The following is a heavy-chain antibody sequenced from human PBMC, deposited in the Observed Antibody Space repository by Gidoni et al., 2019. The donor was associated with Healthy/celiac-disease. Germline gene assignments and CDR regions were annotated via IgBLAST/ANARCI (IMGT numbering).Heavy chain of an antibody. CDR2: IYPGDSDT. D-gene: IGHD6-13*01. V-gene: IGHV5-51*01. CDR1: GYSFTSYW. CDR3: AGRRQGYSSSWDY. Sequence: ELQLVQSGAEVKKPGESLEISCTGSGYSFTSYWIGWVRQMPGKGLECGGIIYPGDSDTRHSPSFQGQVTISADKYISTAYLQWSSLKASDTAMYYCAGRRQGYSSSWDYWGQGTLVTVSS. J-gene: IGHJ4*02.